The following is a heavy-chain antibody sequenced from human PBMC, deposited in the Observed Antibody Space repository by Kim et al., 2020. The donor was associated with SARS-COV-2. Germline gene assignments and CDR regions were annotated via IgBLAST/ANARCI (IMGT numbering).Heavy chain of an antibody. J-gene: IGHJ6*02. CDR3: ASSRPIVVVPAAHYYYYGMDV. V-gene: IGHV1-69*13. Sequence: SVKVSCKASGGTFSSYAISWVRQAPGQGLEWMGGIIPIFGTANYAQKFQGRVTITADESTSTAYMELSSLRSEDTAVYYCASSRPIVVVPAAHYYYYGMDVWGQGTTVTVSS. CDR2: IIPIFGTA. CDR1: GGTFSSYA. D-gene: IGHD2-2*01.